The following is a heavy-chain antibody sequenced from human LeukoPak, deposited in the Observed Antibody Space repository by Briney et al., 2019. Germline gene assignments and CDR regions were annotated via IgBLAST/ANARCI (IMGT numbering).Heavy chain of an antibody. V-gene: IGHV4-39*07. CDR2: IYYSGST. Sequence: SETLSLTCTVSGGSISSSSYYWGWIRQPPGKGLEWIGSIYYSGSTYYNPSLKSRVTISVDTSKNQFSLKLSSVTAADTAVYYCARGFLGEGTYYYGSGSYPRGSYYYMDVWGKGTTVTVSS. CDR3: ARGFLGEGTYYYGSGSYPRGSYYYMDV. CDR1: GGSISSSSYY. J-gene: IGHJ6*03. D-gene: IGHD3-10*01.